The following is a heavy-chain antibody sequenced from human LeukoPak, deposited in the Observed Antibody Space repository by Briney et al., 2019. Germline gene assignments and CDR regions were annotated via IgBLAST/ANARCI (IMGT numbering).Heavy chain of an antibody. CDR3: ARDRGRRILFRWSGGWFDP. J-gene: IGHJ5*02. Sequence: SETLSLTCAVYGGSFSGYYWSWIRQPPGKGLEWIGEINHSGSTNYNPSLKSRVTISVDTSKNQFSLKLSSVTAADTAVYYCARDRGRRILFRWSGGWFDPWGQGTLVTVSS. V-gene: IGHV4-34*01. CDR1: GGSFSGYY. D-gene: IGHD3-16*01. CDR2: INHSGST.